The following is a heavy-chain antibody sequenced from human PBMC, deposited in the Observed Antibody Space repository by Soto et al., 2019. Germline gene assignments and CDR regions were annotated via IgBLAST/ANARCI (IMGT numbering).Heavy chain of an antibody. CDR1: GYTFASYA. V-gene: IGHV1-3*01. Sequence: AAVKVSCKASGYTFASYAMHWVRQAPGQRLEWMGWINAGNGNTKYSQKFQGRVTITRDTSASTAYMELSSLRSEDTAVYYCARGRYYDFWSGPKSRWFDPWGQGTLVTVSS. J-gene: IGHJ5*02. CDR3: ARGRYYDFWSGPKSRWFDP. D-gene: IGHD3-3*01. CDR2: INAGNGNT.